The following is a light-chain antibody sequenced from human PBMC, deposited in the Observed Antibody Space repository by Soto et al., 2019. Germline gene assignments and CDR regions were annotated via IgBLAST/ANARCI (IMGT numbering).Light chain of an antibody. V-gene: IGLV2-8*01. CDR1: TSDVGLYNY. CDR3: SSYAGSNHFV. CDR2: EVT. J-gene: IGLJ2*01. Sequence: QSALTQPASVSGSPGQSITISCTGTTSDVGLYNYVSWYQQHPGEAPRLVIFEVTKRRSGVPDRFSGSRSGNTASLTVSGLQAEDEADYYCSSYAGSNHFVFGGGTKLTVL.